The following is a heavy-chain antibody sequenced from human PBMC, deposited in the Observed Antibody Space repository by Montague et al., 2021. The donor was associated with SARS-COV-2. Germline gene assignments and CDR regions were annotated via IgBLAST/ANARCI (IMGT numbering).Heavy chain of an antibody. D-gene: IGHD6-6*01. CDR2: IFHSGIT. V-gene: IGHV4-59*13. CDR1: GGSISSYY. CDR3: SRTEYMRNGWFDP. Sequence: SETLSLTCSVSGGSISSYYWSWIQQPPGKGLEWIGYIFHSGITDYNPSLKSRVTISVDMSKNQFSLQLNSVTAADSAVEYCSRTEYMRNGWFDPWGQGTLVTVSS. J-gene: IGHJ5*02.